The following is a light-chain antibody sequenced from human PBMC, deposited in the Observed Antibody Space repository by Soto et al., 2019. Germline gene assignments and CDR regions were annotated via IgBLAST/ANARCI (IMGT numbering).Light chain of an antibody. CDR1: QSVSSSY. V-gene: IGKV3-20*01. CDR2: GAS. Sequence: EIVLTQSPGTLSLSPGERATLSCRASQSVSSSYLAWYQQKPGQAPRLLIYGASSRASGSPDRISGSGSGTDFTLTISRLEPEDFAVYYCQQYGSSPPNTFGQGTKLEIK. J-gene: IGKJ2*01. CDR3: QQYGSSPPNT.